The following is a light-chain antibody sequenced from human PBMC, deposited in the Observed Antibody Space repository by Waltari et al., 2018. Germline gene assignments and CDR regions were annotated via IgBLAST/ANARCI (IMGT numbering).Light chain of an antibody. Sequence: EIVLTQSPGTLSLSPGERATLSCRASQTVRTTYLAWDQQKPGQAPTLLIYGASSRATCIRDRFSGSGSGTDFSLTISSLEPEDFAVYYCQQYDISPLTFGGGTKVEIK. CDR1: QTVRTTY. CDR2: GAS. CDR3: QQYDISPLT. J-gene: IGKJ4*01. V-gene: IGKV3-20*01.